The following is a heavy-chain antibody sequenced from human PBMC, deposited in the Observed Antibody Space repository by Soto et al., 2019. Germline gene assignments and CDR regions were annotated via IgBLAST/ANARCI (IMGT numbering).Heavy chain of an antibody. CDR2: IYYSGST. V-gene: IGHV4-39*01. CDR1: GGSISSSSYY. J-gene: IGHJ3*02. D-gene: IGHD1-26*01. Sequence: QLQLQESGPGLVKPSETLSLTCTVSGGSISSSSYYWGWIRQPPGKGLEWIGSIYYSGSTYYNPSLKSRVTISVDTSKNQFSLKLSSLTAADTAVYYCARPRVGAPYPHDAFDIWGQGTMVTLSS. CDR3: ARPRVGAPYPHDAFDI.